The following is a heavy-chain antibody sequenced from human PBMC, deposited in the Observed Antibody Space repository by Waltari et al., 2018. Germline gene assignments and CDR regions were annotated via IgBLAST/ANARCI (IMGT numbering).Heavy chain of an antibody. CDR1: GGSISPYY. D-gene: IGHD4-17*01. CDR3: ARGSTTVVTRDAFDI. V-gene: IGHV4-59*01. Sequence: QVQLQESGPGLVKPSETLSLTCTVSGGSISPYYWSWIRQPPGKGLEWIGYTYYSGSTDYNPSLKSRVTISLNTSKNQFSLRLRSVNTADTAVFYCARGSTTVVTRDAFDIWGPGTMVTVSS. CDR2: TYYSGST. J-gene: IGHJ3*02.